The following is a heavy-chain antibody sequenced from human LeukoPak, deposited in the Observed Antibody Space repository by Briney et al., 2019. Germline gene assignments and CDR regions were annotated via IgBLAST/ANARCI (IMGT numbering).Heavy chain of an antibody. J-gene: IGHJ5*02. CDR1: GFTFSSCS. CDR2: INHSGST. D-gene: IGHD3-10*01. Sequence: GSLTLSCVASGFTFSSCSMNWVRQGPGKGLEGIGEINHSGSTNYNPSLKSRVTISVDTSKKQFSLKLSSVTAADTAVYYCARALITMVRGENSWYNWFDPWGQGTLVTVSS. CDR3: ARALITMVRGENSWYNWFDP. V-gene: IGHV4-34*01.